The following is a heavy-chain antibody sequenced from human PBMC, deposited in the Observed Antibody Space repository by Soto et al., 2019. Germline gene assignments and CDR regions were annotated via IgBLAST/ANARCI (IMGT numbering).Heavy chain of an antibody. CDR1: GFAFSTFD. J-gene: IGHJ5*02. CDR2: IGTLSDT. V-gene: IGHV3-13*01. CDR3: ARGRSFSYDSTPPPMFDP. D-gene: IGHD3-10*01. Sequence: PGGSLRLSCAGSGFAFSTFDIHWVRQAPGKGLEWVSGIGTLSDTFYAASVQGRFTISRQNAKNSVYLQMNSLRAGDTAFYYCARGRSFSYDSTPPPMFDPWGQGTVVTVYS.